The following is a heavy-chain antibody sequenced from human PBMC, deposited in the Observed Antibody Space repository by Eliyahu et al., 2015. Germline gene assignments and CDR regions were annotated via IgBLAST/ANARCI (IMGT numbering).Heavy chain of an antibody. CDR2: SXGSGGST. CDR1: GFXFYSXA. D-gene: IGHD5-18*01. J-gene: IGHJ3*02. V-gene: IGHV3-23*04. Sequence: EVQLVESGGGLVQPGGSLRLXCAASGFXFYSXAMSWVRQAPGKGLEWVSGSXGSGGSTYYADSVKGRFTISRDNSKNTLYLQMNSLRAEDTALYYCAKDPRRAMVGTGAFDIWGQGTMVTVTS. CDR3: AKDPRRAMVGTGAFDI.